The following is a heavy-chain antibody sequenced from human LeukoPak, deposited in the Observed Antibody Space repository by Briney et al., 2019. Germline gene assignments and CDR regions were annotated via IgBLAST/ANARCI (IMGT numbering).Heavy chain of an antibody. V-gene: IGHV4-59*12. D-gene: IGHD5-24*01. CDR3: ARGDVGPRLQN. CDR1: GGSISSYY. J-gene: IGHJ4*02. Sequence: SETLSLTCTVSGGSISSYYWSWIRQPPGKGLEWIGYIYYSGSTNYNPSLKSRVTISVDTSKNQFSLKLTSVTAADTAVYYCARGDVGPRLQNWGQGTLVTVSS. CDR2: IYYSGST.